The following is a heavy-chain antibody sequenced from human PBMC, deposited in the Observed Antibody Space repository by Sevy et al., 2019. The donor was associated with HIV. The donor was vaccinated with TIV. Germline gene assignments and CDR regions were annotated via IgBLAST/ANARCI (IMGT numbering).Heavy chain of an antibody. Sequence: GGSLRLSCAASGFTFSGSAMHWVHQASGKGLEWVGRIRSKANSYATAYAASVKGRFTISRDDSKNTAYLQMNSLKTEDTAVYYCTRLESSGNEIDYWGQGTLVTVSS. D-gene: IGHD6-19*01. CDR3: TRLESSGNEIDY. CDR1: GFTFSGSA. CDR2: IRSKANSYAT. J-gene: IGHJ4*02. V-gene: IGHV3-73*01.